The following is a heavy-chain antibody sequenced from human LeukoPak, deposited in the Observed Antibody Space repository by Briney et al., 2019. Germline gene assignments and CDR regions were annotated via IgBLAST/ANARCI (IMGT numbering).Heavy chain of an antibody. J-gene: IGHJ5*02. CDR1: GYSISSGYY. CDR2: IYHSGDT. CDR3: ARAYSSSWYWNWFDP. Sequence: SETLSLTCTVSGYSISSGYYWGWIRQAPGKGLEWIGNIYHSGDTYYNPSLKSRVTVSMDTYKNQFSLKVNSVTAADTAFYYCARAYSSSWYWNWFDPWGQGTLVTVSS. D-gene: IGHD6-13*01. V-gene: IGHV4-38-2*02.